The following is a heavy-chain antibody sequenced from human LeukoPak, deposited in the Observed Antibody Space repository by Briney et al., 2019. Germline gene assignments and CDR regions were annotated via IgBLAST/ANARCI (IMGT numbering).Heavy chain of an antibody. D-gene: IGHD3-16*01. CDR1: GGSISSSSYY. V-gene: IGHV4-39*01. CDR3: ARQFWVYYYYYYMDV. J-gene: IGHJ6*03. Sequence: SETLSLTCTVSGGSISSSSYYWGWIRQPPGKGLEWIGSIYYSGSTYYNPSLKSRVTISVDTSKNQFSLKLSSVTAADTAVYYCARQFWVYYYYYYMDVWGKGTTVTISS. CDR2: IYYSGST.